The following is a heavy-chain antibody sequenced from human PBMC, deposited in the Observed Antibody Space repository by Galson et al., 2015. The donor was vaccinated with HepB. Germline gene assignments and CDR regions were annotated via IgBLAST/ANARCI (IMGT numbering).Heavy chain of an antibody. V-gene: IGHV6-1*01. Sequence: CAISGDSVSSHSAAWNWIRQSPSRGLEWLGRTYYRSKWYNDYAVSVKSRITINPDTSKNQFSLQLNSVTPEDTAVYYCARAAAHYYDSSGYNGAFDIWGQGTMVTVSS. J-gene: IGHJ3*02. D-gene: IGHD3-22*01. CDR3: ARAAAHYYDSSGYNGAFDI. CDR1: GDSVSSHSAA. CDR2: TYYRSKWYN.